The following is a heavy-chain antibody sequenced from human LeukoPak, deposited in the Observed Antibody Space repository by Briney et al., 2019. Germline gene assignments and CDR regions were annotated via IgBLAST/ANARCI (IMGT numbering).Heavy chain of an antibody. Sequence: PGGSLRLSCAASGFTVSSNYMSWVRQAPGKGLEWVSVIYSGGSTYYADSVKGRFTISRDNSKNTLYLQMNSLRAEGTAVYYCARTLGGKKYYFDYWGQGTLVTVSS. J-gene: IGHJ4*02. V-gene: IGHV3-53*01. CDR3: ARTLGGKKYYFDY. CDR1: GFTVSSNY. D-gene: IGHD4-23*01. CDR2: IYSGGST.